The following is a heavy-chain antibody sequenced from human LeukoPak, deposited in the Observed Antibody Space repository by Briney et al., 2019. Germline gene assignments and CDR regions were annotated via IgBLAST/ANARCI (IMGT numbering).Heavy chain of an antibody. Sequence: GGSLRLSCAASGFTFSSYAMHWVRQAPGKGLEWVAVILYDGSNKYYADSVKGRFTISRDNSKNTLYLQMNSLRAEDTAVYYCARDMDPYYYYYGMDVWGQGTTVTVSS. CDR2: ILYDGSNK. J-gene: IGHJ6*02. D-gene: IGHD3-10*01. V-gene: IGHV3-30-3*01. CDR1: GFTFSSYA. CDR3: ARDMDPYYYYYGMDV.